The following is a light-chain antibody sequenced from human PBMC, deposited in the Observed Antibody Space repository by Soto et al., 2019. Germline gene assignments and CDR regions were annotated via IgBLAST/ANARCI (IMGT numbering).Light chain of an antibody. V-gene: IGKV1-5*03. J-gene: IGKJ1*01. CDR3: QQYQTYSQ. CDR1: QSINTL. Sequence: DIQMTQSPSTLSASVGDRVTITCRASQSINTLLAWYQLKPGRAPKLLIYKASTLESGVPSRFSGSGSGTEFTLTISSLQPDDFATYYCQQYQTYSQFGQGTKVEIK. CDR2: KAS.